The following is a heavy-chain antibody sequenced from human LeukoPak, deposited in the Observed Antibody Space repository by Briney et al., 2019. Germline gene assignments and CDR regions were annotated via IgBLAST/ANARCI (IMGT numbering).Heavy chain of an antibody. V-gene: IGHV1-18*01. J-gene: IGHJ3*02. Sequence: GASVKVSCKASGYTFTSYGISWVRQAPGQGLEWMGWISGYNGNTNSAQKLQGRVSMTTDTSTSTAYTELRSLRSDDTAVYYCARDRSPDFWSGDYRDAFDIWGQGTMVTVSS. D-gene: IGHD3-3*01. CDR1: GYTFTSYG. CDR2: ISGYNGNT. CDR3: ARDRSPDFWSGDYRDAFDI.